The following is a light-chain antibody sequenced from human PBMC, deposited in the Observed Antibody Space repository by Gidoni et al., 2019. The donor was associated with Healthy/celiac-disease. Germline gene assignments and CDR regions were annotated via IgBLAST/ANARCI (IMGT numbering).Light chain of an antibody. CDR3: LQHNSYPRFT. CDR2: AAS. J-gene: IGKJ3*01. CDR1: KVIIND. Sequence: DIQMTQSPSSMSASVVDRVTITCRASKVIINDLGWYQQKPGKAPKRLIYAASSLQSGVPSRFSGSGSGTEFTLTISSLQHEDFATYYCLQHNSYPRFTFGPGTKVDIK. V-gene: IGKV1-17*01.